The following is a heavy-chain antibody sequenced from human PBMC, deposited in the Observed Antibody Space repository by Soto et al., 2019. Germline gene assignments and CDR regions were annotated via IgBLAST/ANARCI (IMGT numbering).Heavy chain of an antibody. Sequence: TGGALRLSCAASGFTFSSYAMSWVRPAPGKGLEWVSAISGSGGSTYYADSVKGRFTISRDNSKNTLYLQMNSLRAEDTAVYYCAKVGPRVHHAFDIWGQGTMVTVSS. CDR2: ISGSGGST. V-gene: IGHV3-23*01. CDR1: GFTFSSYA. CDR3: AKVGPRVHHAFDI. J-gene: IGHJ3*02.